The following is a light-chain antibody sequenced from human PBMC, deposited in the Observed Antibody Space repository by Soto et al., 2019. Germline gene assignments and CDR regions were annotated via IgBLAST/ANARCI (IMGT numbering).Light chain of an antibody. CDR3: TSYSGSNNWV. V-gene: IGLV2-8*01. Sequence: QSALTQPPSASGSPGQSVTISCTGTSSDVGDYNYVSWYQQHPGKAPKLMIYEVSKRPSGVPDRFSGSKSGNTASLTVSRLLAEDAPHYYFTSYSGSNNWVFGGGTKLTVL. CDR2: EVS. J-gene: IGLJ3*02. CDR1: SSDVGDYNY.